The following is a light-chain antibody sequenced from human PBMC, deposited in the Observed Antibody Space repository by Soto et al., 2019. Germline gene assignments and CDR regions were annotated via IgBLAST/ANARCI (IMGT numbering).Light chain of an antibody. V-gene: IGLV2-14*01. CDR2: EVS. Sequence: QSALTQPASMSGSPGQSITISCTGTSSDVGGYDYVSWYQQHPGKAPKLIIYEVSNRPSGVSNRFSGSKSANTASLTISGLQAEDEADYYCLSKRSDTTEVFGTGTKLTVL. J-gene: IGLJ1*01. CDR3: LSKRSDTTEV. CDR1: SSDVGGYDY.